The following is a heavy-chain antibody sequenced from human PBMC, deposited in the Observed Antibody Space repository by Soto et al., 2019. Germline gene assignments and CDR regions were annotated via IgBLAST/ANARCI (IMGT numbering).Heavy chain of an antibody. CDR3: AGYGDLDAFDI. CDR2: IIPILGIA. V-gene: IGHV1-69*02. D-gene: IGHD4-17*01. J-gene: IGHJ3*02. CDR1: GGTFSSYT. Sequence: QVQLVQSGAEVKKPGFSVKVSCKASGGTFSSYTISWVRQAPGQGLEWMGRIIPILGIANYAQKFQGRVTITADKSTSTAYMELSSLRSEDTAVYYCAGYGDLDAFDIWGQGTMVTVSS.